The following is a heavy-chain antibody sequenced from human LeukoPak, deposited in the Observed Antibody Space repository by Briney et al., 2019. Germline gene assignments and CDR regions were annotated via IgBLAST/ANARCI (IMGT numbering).Heavy chain of an antibody. V-gene: IGHV4-34*01. CDR2: ITHSGST. J-gene: IGHJ4*02. CDR3: ARARYGDYDNY. CDR1: GGSFSGYS. Sequence: SETLSFTCAVYGGSFSGYSWSLIRQPPGNGLEWIGEITHSGSTNYNASLKSRVTISVDTSKNQFSLKLSSVTAADTAVYYCARARYGDYDNYWGQGTLVTASS. D-gene: IGHD4-17*01.